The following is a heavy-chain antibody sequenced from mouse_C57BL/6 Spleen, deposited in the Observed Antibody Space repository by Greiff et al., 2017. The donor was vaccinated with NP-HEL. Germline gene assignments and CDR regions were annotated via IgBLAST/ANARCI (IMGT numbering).Heavy chain of an antibody. CDR1: GYTFTSYW. V-gene: IGHV1-53*01. Sequence: QVQLQQPGTDLVKPGASVKLSCKASGYTFTSYWMHWVKQRPGQGLEWIGNINPSNGGTNYNEKFKSKATLTVDKSSCTAYMQLSSLTSEDSAVYYCASWGSRDYWYFDVWGTGTTVTVSS. J-gene: IGHJ1*03. CDR2: INPSNGGT. CDR3: ASWGSRDYWYFDV. D-gene: IGHD1-1*01.